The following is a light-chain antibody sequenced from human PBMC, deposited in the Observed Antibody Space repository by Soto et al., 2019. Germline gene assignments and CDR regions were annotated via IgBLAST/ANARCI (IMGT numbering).Light chain of an antibody. Sequence: IQMTQSPSSLFASVGDRVTITCRASQSIDNYLNWYQQKPGTAPKLLIYAASSFQSGVPSRFSGSGSGTDFTLTISSLQPEDIASYYCQQSYSVPWTFGQGTKVEIK. J-gene: IGKJ1*01. V-gene: IGKV1-39*01. CDR1: QSIDNY. CDR3: QQSYSVPWT. CDR2: AAS.